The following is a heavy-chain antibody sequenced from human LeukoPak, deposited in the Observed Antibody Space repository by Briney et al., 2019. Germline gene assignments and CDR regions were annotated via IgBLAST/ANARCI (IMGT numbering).Heavy chain of an antibody. CDR1: GFTFSSYA. V-gene: IGHV3-30-3*01. CDR3: AREDEELQNWFDP. J-gene: IGHJ5*02. CDR2: ISYDGSNK. Sequence: GGSLRLSCAASGFTFSSYAMHWVRQAPGEGLEWVAVISYDGSNKYYADSVKGRFTISRDNSKNTLYLQMNSLRAEDTAVYYCAREDEELQNWFDPWGQGTLVTVSS. D-gene: IGHD1-26*01.